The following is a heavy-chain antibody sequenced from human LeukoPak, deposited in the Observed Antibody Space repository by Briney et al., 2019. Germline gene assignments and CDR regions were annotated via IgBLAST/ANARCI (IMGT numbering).Heavy chain of an antibody. D-gene: IGHD1-26*01. Sequence: PGGSLRLSCAASGFTFSTYWMTWVRQAPGKGLEWVANIQQDGSEIFYVDSVKGRFTISRDNAKNSLYLQMNTLRAEDTAVYYRARPSFVTGSYYPLWGQGTLVAVSS. V-gene: IGHV3-7*01. J-gene: IGHJ4*02. CDR3: ARPSFVTGSYYPL. CDR1: GFTFSTYW. CDR2: IQQDGSEI.